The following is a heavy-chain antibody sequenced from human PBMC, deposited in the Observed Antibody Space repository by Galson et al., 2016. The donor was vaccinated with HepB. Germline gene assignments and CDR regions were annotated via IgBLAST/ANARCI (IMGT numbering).Heavy chain of an antibody. D-gene: IGHD3-16*01. J-gene: IGHJ3*02. CDR1: GFTFSTYA. CDR2: ISDNGGSI. CDR3: ASHLGGSSLDPFDI. V-gene: IGHV3-23*01. Sequence: SLRLSCAASGFTFSTYAMNWVRQAPGKGLEWVSGISDNGGSIYYADSVKGRFTISRDKSKNTLFLNMISLRAEDTASYYCASHLGGSSLDPFDIWGRGTMVTVSS.